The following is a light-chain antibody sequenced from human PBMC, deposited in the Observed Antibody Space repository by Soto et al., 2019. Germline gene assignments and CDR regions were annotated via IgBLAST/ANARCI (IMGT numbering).Light chain of an antibody. Sequence: QSVLTQPPSASGTPGQRVTISCSGSSSNIGSNTVNWYQQLPETAPKLLIYSNNQRPSGVPDRFSGSKSGTSASLAISGLQSEDEADYSCAAWDDSLNGVVFGGGTQLTVL. CDR3: AAWDDSLNGVV. CDR1: SSNIGSNT. CDR2: SNN. J-gene: IGLJ2*01. V-gene: IGLV1-44*01.